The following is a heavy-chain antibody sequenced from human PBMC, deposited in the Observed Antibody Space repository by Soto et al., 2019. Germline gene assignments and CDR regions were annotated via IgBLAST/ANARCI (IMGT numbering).Heavy chain of an antibody. D-gene: IGHD2-8*01. V-gene: IGHV4-39*07. Sequence: PSETLSLTCTVSGDSITISSHYWGWIRHPPGKGLECIANIYYDGNTYYNPSLQSRVAISFDTSKNQFSLRLNSVTAADTALYFCAGSPNKGDANGFSNWFESWGLGTLVTVSS. CDR2: IYYDGNT. CDR1: GDSITISSHY. J-gene: IGHJ5*01. CDR3: AGSPNKGDANGFSNWFES.